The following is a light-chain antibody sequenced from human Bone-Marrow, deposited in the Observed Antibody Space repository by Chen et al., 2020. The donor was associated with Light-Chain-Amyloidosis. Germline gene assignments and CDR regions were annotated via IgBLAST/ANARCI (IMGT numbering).Light chain of an antibody. CDR2: GDS. CDR1: NIGSTS. V-gene: IGLV3-21*02. J-gene: IGLJ3*02. CDR3: QVWDRSSDRPV. Sequence: SSVLTQPSSVSVAPGQTATIACGGNNIGSTSVLWYQQTPGQAPLLVVYGDSDRPSGIPERLSGSNSGNTATLTISRVEAGDEADYYCQVWDRSSDRPVFGGGTKLTVL.